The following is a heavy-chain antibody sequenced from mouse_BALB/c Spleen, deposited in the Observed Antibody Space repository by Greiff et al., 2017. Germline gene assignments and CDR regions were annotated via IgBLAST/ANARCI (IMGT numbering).Heavy chain of an antibody. V-gene: IGHV2-9*02. CDR3: ARDPGNSAWFAY. D-gene: IGHD2-1*01. CDR2: IWAGGST. J-gene: IGHJ3*01. Sequence: VKLMESGPGLVAPSQSLSITCTVSGFSLTSYGVHWVRQPPGKGLEWLGVIWAGGSTNYNSALMSRLSISKDNSKSQVFLKMNSLQTDDTAMYYCARDPGNSAWFAYWGQGTLVTVSA. CDR1: GFSLTSYG.